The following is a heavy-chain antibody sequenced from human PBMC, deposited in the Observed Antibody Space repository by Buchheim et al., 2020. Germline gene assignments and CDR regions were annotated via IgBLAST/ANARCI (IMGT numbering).Heavy chain of an antibody. CDR3: ASAPRYYDILTGQKGSYY. V-gene: IGHV3-72*01. CDR2: TRNKANSYTT. J-gene: IGHJ4*02. CDR1: GFTFSDHY. D-gene: IGHD3-9*01. Sequence: EVQLVESGGGLVQPGGSLRLSCAASGFTFSDHYMDWVRQAPGKGLEWVGRTRNKANSYTTEYAASVKGRFTISRDDSKNSLYLQMNSLKTEDTAVYYCASAPRYYDILTGQKGSYYWGQGTL.